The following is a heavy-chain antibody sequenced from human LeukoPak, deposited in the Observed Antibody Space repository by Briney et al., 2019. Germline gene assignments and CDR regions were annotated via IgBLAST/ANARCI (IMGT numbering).Heavy chain of an antibody. CDR2: ISSSSSYI. CDR3: ARDGGEYYYGSGSYSFDY. V-gene: IGHV3-21*01. D-gene: IGHD3-10*01. Sequence: SGGSLRLSCEASGFILSRYSMNWVRQAPGKGLEWVSSISSSSSYIYYADSVKGRFTISRDNAKNSLYLQMNSLRAEDTAVYYCARDGGEYYYGSGSYSFDYWGQGTLVTVSS. J-gene: IGHJ4*02. CDR1: GFILSRYS.